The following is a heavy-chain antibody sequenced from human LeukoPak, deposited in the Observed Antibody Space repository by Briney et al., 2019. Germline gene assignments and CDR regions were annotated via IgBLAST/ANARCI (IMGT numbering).Heavy chain of an antibody. J-gene: IGHJ2*01. CDR1: GFTFSDYY. V-gene: IGHV3-11*05. CDR2: ICSSSSYT. D-gene: IGHD6-13*01. Sequence: GGSLRLSCAASGFTFSDYYMSWIRPAPGKGLEWVSYICSSSSYTNYADSVKGRFTISRDNAKNSLYLQMNSLRAEDTAVYHCARVWRAEQQLVHWYFDLWGRGTLVTVSS. CDR3: ARVWRAEQQLVHWYFDL.